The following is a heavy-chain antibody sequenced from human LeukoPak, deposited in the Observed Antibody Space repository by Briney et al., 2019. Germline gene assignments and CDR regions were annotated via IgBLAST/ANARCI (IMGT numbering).Heavy chain of an antibody. J-gene: IGHJ4*02. Sequence: ASVKVSCKASGYTFTSYDINWVRQATGQGLEWMGWMNPNSGNTGYAQKFQGRVTMTRNTSISTAYMELSSLRSEDTAVYYCARAKPAGATTSASFIFDYWGQGTLVTVSS. CDR1: GYTFTSYD. CDR2: MNPNSGNT. CDR3: ARAKPAGATTSASFIFDY. V-gene: IGHV1-8*01. D-gene: IGHD1-26*01.